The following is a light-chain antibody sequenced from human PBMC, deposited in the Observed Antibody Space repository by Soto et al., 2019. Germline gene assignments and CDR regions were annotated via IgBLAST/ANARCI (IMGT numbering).Light chain of an antibody. J-gene: IGKJ5*01. V-gene: IGKV3-15*01. CDR2: GAS. CDR3: QQYKDWPRHT. Sequence: EIVMTQSPATLSVSPGERATLSCRASQSISSNLAWYQQKPGQAPRLLIYGASTRATDMPARFSGSGSGTEFTLTISRLQSEDFVVYCSQQYKDWPRHTFVQGPRLEIK. CDR1: QSISSN.